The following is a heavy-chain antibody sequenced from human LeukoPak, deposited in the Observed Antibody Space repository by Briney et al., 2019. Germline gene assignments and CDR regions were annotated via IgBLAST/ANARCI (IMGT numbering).Heavy chain of an antibody. Sequence: ASVKVSCKASGGTFSSYAISWVRQAPGQGLEWMGGIIPIFGTANYAQKFQGRVTITADESTSTAYMELSSLRSEDTAVYYCARDIRSGYYTQDYWGQGTLVTVSS. D-gene: IGHD3-3*01. CDR1: GGTFSSYA. CDR3: ARDIRSGYYTQDY. CDR2: IIPIFGTA. V-gene: IGHV1-69*13. J-gene: IGHJ4*02.